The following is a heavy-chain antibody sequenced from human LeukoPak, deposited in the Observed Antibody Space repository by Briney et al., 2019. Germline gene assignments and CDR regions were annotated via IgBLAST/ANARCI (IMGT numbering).Heavy chain of an antibody. CDR2: IYTNGST. CDR1: GGSIISYY. CDR3: ARDTPTFCSGGSCYDAYNWFDP. V-gene: IGHV4-4*07. Sequence: SETLSLTPTDPGGSIISYYWSWIRQPAGKGLGWSGRIYTNGSTNYNPSIKSRVTMSVDTSKNQFSLKLSSVTAADTAVYYCARDTPTFCSGGSCYDAYNWFDPWGQGTLVTVSS. D-gene: IGHD2-15*01. J-gene: IGHJ5*02.